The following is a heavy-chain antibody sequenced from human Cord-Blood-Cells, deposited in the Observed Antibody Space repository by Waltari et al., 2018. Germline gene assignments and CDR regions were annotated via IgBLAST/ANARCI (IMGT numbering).Heavy chain of an antibody. V-gene: IGHV1-69*01. Sequence: QVQLVQSGAEVEKPGSSVKVSCKASGGTFSSYAISWVRQAPGKGLEWMGGIIPIFGTANYAQKFQGRVTITADESTSTAYMELSSLRSEDTAVYYCARENYDFWSGYYKGGAFDIWGQGTMVTVSS. J-gene: IGHJ3*02. CDR2: IIPIFGTA. CDR1: GGTFSSYA. D-gene: IGHD3-3*01. CDR3: ARENYDFWSGYYKGGAFDI.